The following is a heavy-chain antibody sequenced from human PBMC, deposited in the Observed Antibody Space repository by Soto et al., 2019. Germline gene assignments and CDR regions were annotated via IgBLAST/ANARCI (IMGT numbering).Heavy chain of an antibody. CDR2: IDTDGSTT. CDR3: ACSRRPARLGPKGAIDY. V-gene: IGHV3-74*01. Sequence: GGSLRLSCATSGFTFSNYWMHWVRQVPGRGLVWVSRIDTDGSTTSYADFAKGRFTISRDNAKSTLSLQMNSLRAEDTAIYYCACSRRPARLGPKGAIDYWGQGTLVTVS. CDR1: GFTFSNYW. D-gene: IGHD2-15*01. J-gene: IGHJ4*02.